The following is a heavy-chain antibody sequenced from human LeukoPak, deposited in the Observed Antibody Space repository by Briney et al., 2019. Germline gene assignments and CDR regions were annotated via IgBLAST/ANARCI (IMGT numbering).Heavy chain of an antibody. D-gene: IGHD1-26*01. CDR3: ARGSGSYLFLPFDY. CDR2: ISVYNGNT. V-gene: IGHV1-18*01. Sequence: ASVKVSCKASGYTFTSYGINWVRQAPGQGLEWMGWISVYNGNTNYAQKLQGRVTMTTDTSTSTAYMKLRSLRSDDTAVYYCARGSGSYLFLPFDYWGQGTLVTVSS. CDR1: GYTFTSYG. J-gene: IGHJ4*02.